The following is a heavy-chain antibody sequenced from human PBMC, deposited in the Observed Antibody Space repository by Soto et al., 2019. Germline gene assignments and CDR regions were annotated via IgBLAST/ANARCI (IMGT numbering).Heavy chain of an antibody. CDR1: GGTFSSYA. Sequence: QVQLVQSGAEVKKPGSSVKVSCKASGGTFSSYAISWVRQAPGQGLEWMGGIIPIFGTANYAQKFQGRVTITADESTSTAYMELSSLRSEDTAVYYCARVNSSSSEIYYYGMDVWGQGTTGTVSS. J-gene: IGHJ6*02. CDR2: IIPIFGTA. V-gene: IGHV1-69*01. CDR3: ARVNSSSSEIYYYGMDV. D-gene: IGHD6-6*01.